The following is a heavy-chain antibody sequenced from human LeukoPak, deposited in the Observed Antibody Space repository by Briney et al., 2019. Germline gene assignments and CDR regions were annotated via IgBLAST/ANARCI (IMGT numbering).Heavy chain of an antibody. V-gene: IGHV1-8*01. CDR3: ARGSGRIAARRYYFDY. D-gene: IGHD6-6*01. Sequence: ASVKVSCKASGYTFTSYDINWVRQATGQGLGWMGWMNPNSGNTGYAQKFQGRVTMTRNTSISTAYMELSSLRSEDTAVYYCARGSGRIAARRYYFDYWGQGTLVTVSS. CDR1: GYTFTSYD. J-gene: IGHJ4*02. CDR2: MNPNSGNT.